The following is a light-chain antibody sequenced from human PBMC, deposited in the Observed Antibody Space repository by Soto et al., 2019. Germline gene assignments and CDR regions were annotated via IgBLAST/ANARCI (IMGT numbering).Light chain of an antibody. V-gene: IGKV3-20*01. CDR2: GAS. CDR3: QQYGGSIT. Sequence: EIVLTQSPGTLSLSPGERATLFCRASQSVSSGYLAWYQQKPGQAPRLLIYGASSRATGIPDRFSGSGSGTDFPLTISRLDPEDFAVYYCQQYGGSITFGQGTRLEIE. CDR1: QSVSSGY. J-gene: IGKJ5*01.